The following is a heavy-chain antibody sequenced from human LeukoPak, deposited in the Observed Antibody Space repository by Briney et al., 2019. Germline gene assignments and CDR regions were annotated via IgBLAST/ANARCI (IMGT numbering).Heavy chain of an antibody. D-gene: IGHD6-6*01. V-gene: IGHV3-21*01. CDR3: ARGAAARPAYFDY. J-gene: IGHJ4*02. CDR2: ISSSSTYI. CDR1: GFTFSSYS. Sequence: GGSLRLSCAASGFTFSSYSMNWVRQAPGKGLEWVSSISSSSTYIYYGDSVKGRFTISRDNAKNSLYLQMNSLRAEDTAVYYCARGAAARPAYFDYWGQGTLVTVSS.